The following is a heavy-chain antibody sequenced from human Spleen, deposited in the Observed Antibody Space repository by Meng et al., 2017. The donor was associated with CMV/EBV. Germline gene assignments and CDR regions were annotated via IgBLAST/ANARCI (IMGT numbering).Heavy chain of an antibody. CDR2: ISRSADTI. D-gene: IGHD3-16*01. J-gene: IGHJ3*02. CDR3: ARDPGWGALDI. CDR1: GFTFSDYY. V-gene: IGHV3-11*04. Sequence: GESLKISCAASGFTFSDYYMSWIRQAPGKGLEWISYISRSADTIYYADSVKGRFTISRDNAKNSLYLQMNSLRADDTAVYYCARDPGWGALDIWGQGTMVTVSS.